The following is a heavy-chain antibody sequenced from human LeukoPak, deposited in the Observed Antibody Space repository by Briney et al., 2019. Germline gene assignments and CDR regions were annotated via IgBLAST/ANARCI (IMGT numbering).Heavy chain of an antibody. CDR3: ARDQIVVVPAAINTLYYYGMDV. D-gene: IGHD2-2*02. Sequence: ASETLSLTCAVYGASFSGYYWSWIRQPPGKGLEWIGEIKHSGSTNYHPSLKSRVTISVDTSENQFSLKLSSVTAADTAVYYCARDQIVVVPAAINTLYYYGMDVWGQGTTVTVSS. CDR1: GASFSGYY. CDR2: IKHSGST. V-gene: IGHV4-34*01. J-gene: IGHJ6*02.